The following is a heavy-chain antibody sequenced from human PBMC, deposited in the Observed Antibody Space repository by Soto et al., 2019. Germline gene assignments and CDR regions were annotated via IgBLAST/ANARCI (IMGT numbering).Heavy chain of an antibody. CDR3: AKEGARVTTPLGRDAFDI. D-gene: IGHD4-4*01. V-gene: IGHV4-4*02. J-gene: IGHJ3*02. CDR1: SGSISSTNW. CDR2: IYHSGIT. Sequence: QVQLQESGPGLVKPSGTLSLTCTVSSGSISSTNWWSWVRQPPGKGLEWIGEIYHSGITNYNPSLKSQGTISVDKSKNQFSLRLSSVTAADTAMYYCAKEGARVTTPLGRDAFDIWGQGTMVTVSS.